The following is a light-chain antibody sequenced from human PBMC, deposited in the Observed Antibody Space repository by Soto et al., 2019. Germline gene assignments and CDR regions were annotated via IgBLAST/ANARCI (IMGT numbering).Light chain of an antibody. CDR2: DAS. CDR3: QEYNTDSGFT. Sequence: DIQMTQSPSTLSASVGDRVTIPCRASQSISKWLAWYQQKPGKAPKLLIYDASNLESGVPSRFSGSGSVTDFTLIISSLQPDDFATDYCQEYNTDSGFTFGPGTKVDV. J-gene: IGKJ3*01. CDR1: QSISKW. V-gene: IGKV1-5*01.